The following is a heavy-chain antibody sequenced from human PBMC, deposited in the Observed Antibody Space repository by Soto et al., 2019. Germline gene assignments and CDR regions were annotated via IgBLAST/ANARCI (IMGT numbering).Heavy chain of an antibody. CDR3: ARASKPAQNWFDP. CDR2: IYYSGST. J-gene: IGHJ5*02. CDR1: GGSISSGGYY. V-gene: IGHV4-31*03. Sequence: SETLSLTCTVSGGSISSGGYYWSWIRPHPGKGLEWIGYIYYSGSTYYNPSLKSRVTISVDTSKNQFSLKLSSVTAADTAVYYCARASKPAQNWFDPWGQGTLVTVSS. D-gene: IGHD4-4*01.